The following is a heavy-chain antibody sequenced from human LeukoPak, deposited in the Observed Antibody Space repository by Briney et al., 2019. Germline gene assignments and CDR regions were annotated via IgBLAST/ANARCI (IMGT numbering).Heavy chain of an antibody. V-gene: IGHV4-34*01. J-gene: IGHJ3*02. CDR1: GGSFSGYY. CDR2: INHSGST. D-gene: IGHD1-26*01. Sequence: SETLSLTCAVYGGSFSGYYWSWIRQPPGKGLEWIGEINHSGSTNYNPSLKSRVTISVDTSKNQFSLKLSSVTAADTAVYYCARDYSMTHAFDMWGQGTLVTVSS. CDR3: ARDYSMTHAFDM.